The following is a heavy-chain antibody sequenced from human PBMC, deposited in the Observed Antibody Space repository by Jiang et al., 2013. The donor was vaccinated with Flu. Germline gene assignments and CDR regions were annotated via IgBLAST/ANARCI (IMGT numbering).Heavy chain of an antibody. Sequence: WINANSGATQFAPKFQDRVTMTRDTSISTAYMELSSLRSDDTSVYYCARDLASTSNWEFDYWGQGTLVTVSS. D-gene: IGHD7-27*01. CDR3: ARDLASTSNWEFDY. J-gene: IGHJ4*02. CDR2: INANSGAT. V-gene: IGHV1-2*02.